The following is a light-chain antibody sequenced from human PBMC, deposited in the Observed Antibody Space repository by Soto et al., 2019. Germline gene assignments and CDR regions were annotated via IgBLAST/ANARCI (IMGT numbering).Light chain of an antibody. Sequence: EIVLTQSPGTLSLSPGERATLSCRASQSVSSSYLAWYQQKPGQAPRLLIYGASSRATGIQDRFSGSGSGTDFTLTISRLEPEDFAVYYCQQCEGSSRLTCGGGTKLEIK. CDR1: QSVSSSY. CDR3: QQCEGSSRLT. CDR2: GAS. V-gene: IGKV3-20*01. J-gene: IGKJ4*01.